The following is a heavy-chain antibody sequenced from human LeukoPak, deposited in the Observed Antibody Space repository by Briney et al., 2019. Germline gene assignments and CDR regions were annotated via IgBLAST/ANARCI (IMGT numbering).Heavy chain of an antibody. J-gene: IGHJ5*02. V-gene: IGHV4-30-4*08. CDR2: IHYSGST. Sequence: PSQTLSLTCTVSGGSISSGDYYWSWIRQPPGKGLEWIGYIHYSGSTYYNPSLKSRVTISVDTSKNQFSLKLSSVYAADTAVYYCARDHCSSTSCYLNGFDAWGQGTLVTVSS. D-gene: IGHD2-2*01. CDR3: ARDHCSSTSCYLNGFDA. CDR1: GGSISSGDYY.